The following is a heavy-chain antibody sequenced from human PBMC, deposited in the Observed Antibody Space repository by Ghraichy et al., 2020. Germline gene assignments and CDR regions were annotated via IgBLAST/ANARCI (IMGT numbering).Heavy chain of an antibody. J-gene: IGHJ5*02. CDR1: GGSISSGDYY. CDR3: ASPSDGGNSPEFPGFDP. CDR2: IYYSGST. D-gene: IGHD4-23*01. Sequence: SETLFLTCTVSGGSISSGDYYWSWIRQPPGKGLEWIGYIYYSGSTYYNPSLKSRVTISVDTSKNQFSLKLSSVTAADTAVYYCASPSDGGNSPEFPGFDPWGQVTLVTVSS. V-gene: IGHV4-30-4*01.